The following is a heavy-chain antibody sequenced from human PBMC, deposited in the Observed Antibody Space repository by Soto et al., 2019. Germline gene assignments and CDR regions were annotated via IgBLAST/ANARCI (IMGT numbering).Heavy chain of an antibody. D-gene: IGHD4-4*01. V-gene: IGHV4-4*02. J-gene: IGHJ4*02. CDR3: ARETYSNYGGWIDY. CDR1: GGSISSNNW. CDR2: IYHSGDT. Sequence: QVQLQESGPILVKPSGTLSLTCTVSGGSISSNNWWTWVRQPPGKGLEWIGEIYHSGDTNYKPSLESRVSISVDKSKNQISLRLNSLTAADTAVYYCARETYSNYGGWIDYWGQGALVTVSS.